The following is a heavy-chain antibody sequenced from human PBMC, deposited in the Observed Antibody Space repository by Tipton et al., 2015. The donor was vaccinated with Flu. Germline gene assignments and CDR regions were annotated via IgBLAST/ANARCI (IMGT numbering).Heavy chain of an antibody. D-gene: IGHD2-8*01. V-gene: IGHV4-39*01. CDR1: GGAISSSFSY. CDR2: LFYTGTT. J-gene: IGHJ3*01. CDR3: ARVQPPVLFRTFDV. Sequence: LRLSCTVSGGAISSSFSYWGWIRQPPGEGLEWIGGLFYTGTTYYNPSLKSRVSISLDTFKNEFSLQLRSVTAADTAVYYCARVQPPVLFRTFDVWGPGRMVIVSS.